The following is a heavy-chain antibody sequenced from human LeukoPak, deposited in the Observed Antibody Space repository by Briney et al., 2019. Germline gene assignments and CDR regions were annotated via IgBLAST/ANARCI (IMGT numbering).Heavy chain of an antibody. D-gene: IGHD3-22*01. CDR2: IYHGGST. J-gene: IGHJ3*02. V-gene: IGHV4-38-2*02. Sequence: SETLSLTCTVSGYSTSSGYYWGWIRQPPGKGLGWIGSIYHGGSTYYNPSLKSRVTISVDTSKNPFSLKLSSVTAADTAVYYCAGVLEIVVATHDAFDICGERTMVTVSS. CDR3: AGVLEIVVATHDAFDI. CDR1: GYSTSSGYY.